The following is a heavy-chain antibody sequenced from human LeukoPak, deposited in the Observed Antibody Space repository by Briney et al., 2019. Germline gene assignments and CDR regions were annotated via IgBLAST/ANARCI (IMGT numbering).Heavy chain of an antibody. CDR1: GGSFSGYY. J-gene: IGHJ4*02. D-gene: IGHD6-19*01. Sequence: SETLSLTCAVYGGSFSGYYWSWIRQPPGKGLEWIGQINHSGSTNYNPSLKNRVTISVDTYTNKFSLKLSTVTAADTAVFYCSRGRRAVQRTTLFDYWGEGTLVTVSS. CDR2: INHSGST. CDR3: SRGRRAVQRTTLFDY. V-gene: IGHV4-34*01.